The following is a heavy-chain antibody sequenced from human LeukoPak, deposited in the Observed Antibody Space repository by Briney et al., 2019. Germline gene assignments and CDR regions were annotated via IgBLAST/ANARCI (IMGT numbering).Heavy chain of an antibody. Sequence: PGGSLRLFCAVSGFTFSSYSMNCVRQAPGKGLEWVSSISSSSSYIYYADSVKGRFTIPRDNAKNSRYLQMNSLRAEDTAVYYCAREGCNWNYYSADYYMDVWGKGTTVTVSS. V-gene: IGHV3-21*01. D-gene: IGHD1-7*01. CDR2: ISSSSSYI. CDR1: GFTFSSYS. CDR3: AREGCNWNYYSADYYMDV. J-gene: IGHJ6*03.